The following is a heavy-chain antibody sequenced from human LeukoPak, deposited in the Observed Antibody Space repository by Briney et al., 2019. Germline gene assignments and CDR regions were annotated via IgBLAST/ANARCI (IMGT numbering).Heavy chain of an antibody. CDR3: ATRTSGAFDL. CDR1: GFTFSSYA. V-gene: IGHV3-30-3*01. J-gene: IGHJ3*01. Sequence: GGSLRLSCAASGFTFSSYAMNWVRQAPGRGLEWVALISDDGSNKYYTNSVKGRFTISRDNSKNTLYLQMNSLRAEDTAVYYCATRTSGAFDLWGQGTMVIVS. CDR2: ISDDGSNK.